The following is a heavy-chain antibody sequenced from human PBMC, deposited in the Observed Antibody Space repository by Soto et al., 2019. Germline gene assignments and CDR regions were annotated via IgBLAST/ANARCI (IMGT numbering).Heavy chain of an antibody. Sequence: QVQLQQWGAGLLKPSETLSLTCAVYGGSFSGYYWSWIRQPPGKGLEWIGEINHSGSTNYNPSLTSRATKSVDTSKNQFSLKLSSVTAADTAVYYCARVTKLRSSNFDYWGQGTLVTVSS. CDR1: GGSFSGYY. V-gene: IGHV4-34*01. CDR3: ARVTKLRSSNFDY. D-gene: IGHD1-26*01. J-gene: IGHJ4*02. CDR2: INHSGST.